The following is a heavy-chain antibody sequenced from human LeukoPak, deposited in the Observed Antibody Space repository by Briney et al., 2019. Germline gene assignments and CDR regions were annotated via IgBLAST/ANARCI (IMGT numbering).Heavy chain of an antibody. Sequence: GASVKLSCKASGYTFTGYYMHWGRQAPGQGLEWMGWINPNSGGTNYAQKFQGRVTMTRDTSISTAYMELSRLRSDDTALYYCARYFGWLLFNRGFDYWGQGTLVTVSS. J-gene: IGHJ4*02. V-gene: IGHV1-2*02. CDR1: GYTFTGYY. D-gene: IGHD3-9*01. CDR2: INPNSGGT. CDR3: ARYFGWLLFNRGFDY.